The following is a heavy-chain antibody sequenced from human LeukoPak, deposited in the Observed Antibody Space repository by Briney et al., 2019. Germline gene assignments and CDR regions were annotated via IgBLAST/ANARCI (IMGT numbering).Heavy chain of an antibody. Sequence: SGTLSLTCTVSGGSISSSSYYWGWIRQPPGKGLEWIGRIYYSGSTYYNPSLKSRVTISVDTSKNQFSLKLSSVTAADTAVYYCARPALGSRGADPHYYYMDVWGKGTTVTISS. CDR2: IYYSGST. CDR1: GGSISSSSYY. D-gene: IGHD3-10*01. J-gene: IGHJ6*03. V-gene: IGHV4-39*01. CDR3: ARPALGSRGADPHYYYMDV.